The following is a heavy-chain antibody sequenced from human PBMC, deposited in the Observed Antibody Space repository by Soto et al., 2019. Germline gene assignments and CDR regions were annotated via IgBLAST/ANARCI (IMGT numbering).Heavy chain of an antibody. D-gene: IGHD3-16*01. CDR1: GFTFGSYW. CDR3: ARKFAFGEKRRYGMDV. J-gene: IGHJ6*02. Sequence: GGSLRLSCAASGFTFGSYWMHWVRQAPGKGLVWVTRINSDGSSTSYADSVKGRFTISRDNAKNTLYLQMNSLRAEDTAVYYCARKFAFGEKRRYGMDVWGQGTTVTVSS. CDR2: INSDGSST. V-gene: IGHV3-74*01.